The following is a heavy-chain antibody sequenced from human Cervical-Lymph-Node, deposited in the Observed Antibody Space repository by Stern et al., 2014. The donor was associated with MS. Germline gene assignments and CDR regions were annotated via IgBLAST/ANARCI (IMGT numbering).Heavy chain of an antibody. CDR1: GFTFSSYW. J-gene: IGHJ4*02. D-gene: IGHD3-22*01. CDR3: ARPNLPTYYYDSSGSYDY. V-gene: IGHV3-7*01. Sequence: EVQLVDSGGGLVQPGGSLRLSCAASGFTFSSYWMRWVRQAPGKGLELLGKIKQDGSEKYYVDSVKGRFTISRDNAKKSLYLQMNSLRAEDTAVYYCARPNLPTYYYDSSGSYDYWGQGTLVTVSS. CDR2: IKQDGSEK.